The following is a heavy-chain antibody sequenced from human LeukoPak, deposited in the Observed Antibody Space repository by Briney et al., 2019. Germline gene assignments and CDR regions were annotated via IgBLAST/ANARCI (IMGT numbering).Heavy chain of an antibody. CDR3: ARDPQSHDYGDSYLFDY. D-gene: IGHD4-17*01. J-gene: IGHJ4*02. CDR1: GYTFTSYY. Sequence: GASVKVSCKASGYTFTSYYMHWVRQAPGQGLDWMGIINPSGGSTSYAQKFQGRVTMPRATSTSTVYMELSSLRSEDTAVYYCARDPQSHDYGDSYLFDYWGQGTLVTVSS. CDR2: INPSGGST. V-gene: IGHV1-46*01.